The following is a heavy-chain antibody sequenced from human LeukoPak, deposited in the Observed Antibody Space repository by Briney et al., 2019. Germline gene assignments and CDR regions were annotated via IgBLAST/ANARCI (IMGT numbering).Heavy chain of an antibody. V-gene: IGHV3-74*01. CDR3: AKEGCSSTSCYAGTFDY. Sequence: GGSLRLSCAASGFTFSSYWMHWVRQAPGKGLVWISRINSDGSSTSYADSVKGRFTVSRDNAKNSLYLQMNSLRAEDTALYYCAKEGCSSTSCYAGTFDYWGQGTLVTVSS. CDR2: INSDGSST. D-gene: IGHD2-2*01. J-gene: IGHJ4*02. CDR1: GFTFSSYW.